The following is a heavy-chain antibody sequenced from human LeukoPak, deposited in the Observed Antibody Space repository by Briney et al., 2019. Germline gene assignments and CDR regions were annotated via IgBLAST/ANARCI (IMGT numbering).Heavy chain of an antibody. CDR1: GFTFSSYG. J-gene: IGHJ4*02. V-gene: IGHV3-33*01. CDR3: ARVSTVVTLTSPFDY. D-gene: IGHD4-23*01. Sequence: PGGSLRLSCAASGFTFSSYGMHWVRQAPGKGLEWVAVIWSDGSNKYYAGSVKGRFTISRDNSKNTLYLQMNSLRAEDTAVYYCARVSTVVTLTSPFDYWGQGTLVTVSS. CDR2: IWSDGSNK.